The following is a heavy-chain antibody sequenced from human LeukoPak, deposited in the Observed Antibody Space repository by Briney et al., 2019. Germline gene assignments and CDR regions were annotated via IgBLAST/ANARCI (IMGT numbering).Heavy chain of an antibody. CDR1: GVTFSSYG. J-gene: IGHJ6*02. D-gene: IGHD3-22*01. Sequence: GGSLRLSCAASGVTFSSYGMHWVRQAPGKGLEWVAVIWYDGSNKYYADSVKGRLTISRDNSKNTLYLQMNSLRAEDTAVYYCAREPYYDSSGYIYYYGMDVWGQGTTVTVSS. V-gene: IGHV3-33*01. CDR2: IWYDGSNK. CDR3: AREPYYDSSGYIYYYGMDV.